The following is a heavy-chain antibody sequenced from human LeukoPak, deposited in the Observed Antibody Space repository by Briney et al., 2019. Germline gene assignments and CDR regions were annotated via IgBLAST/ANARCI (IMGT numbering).Heavy chain of an antibody. CDR3: ARQGIVEGMDV. CDR2: IYYSGIT. Sequence: PSETLSLTCTVSGGSISSYYWSWIRQPPGKGLEWVGYIYYSGITNYNPSLKSRVTISVDTSKNQFSLKLSSVTAADTAVYYCARQGIVEGMDVWGQGTTVTVSS. CDR1: GGSISSYY. J-gene: IGHJ6*02. V-gene: IGHV4-59*08. D-gene: IGHD1-26*01.